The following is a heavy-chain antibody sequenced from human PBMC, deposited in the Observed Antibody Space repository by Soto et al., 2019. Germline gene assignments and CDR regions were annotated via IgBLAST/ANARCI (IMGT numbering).Heavy chain of an antibody. D-gene: IGHD7-27*01. Sequence: GGSLRLSCAASGFTFSSYGISWVRQAPGKGLEWVSGISDSGGSTYYADSVRGRFTISRDNSKNMLYLQMNSLRAEDTAEYYCAKTSVGTYFFDYWGQGTLVTVSS. CDR2: ISDSGGST. J-gene: IGHJ4*02. CDR3: AKTSVGTYFFDY. V-gene: IGHV3-23*01. CDR1: GFTFSSYG.